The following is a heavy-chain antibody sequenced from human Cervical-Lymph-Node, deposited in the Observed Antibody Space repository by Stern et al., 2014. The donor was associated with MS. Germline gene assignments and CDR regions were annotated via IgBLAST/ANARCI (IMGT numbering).Heavy chain of an antibody. CDR2: LWYDGSSK. D-gene: IGHD2-8*01. Sequence: VQLVESGGGVVQPGTSLRLSCAASGFTFSSYGMHWVRQAPGKGLEGGAGLWYDGSSKYYADSVKGRFTISRENSKNTLYLQMNSLRAEDTAVYYCARLGGEPKKVYASSSWLDPWGQGTLVTVSS. J-gene: IGHJ5*02. V-gene: IGHV3-33*01. CDR3: ARLGGEPKKVYASSSWLDP. CDR1: GFTFSSYG.